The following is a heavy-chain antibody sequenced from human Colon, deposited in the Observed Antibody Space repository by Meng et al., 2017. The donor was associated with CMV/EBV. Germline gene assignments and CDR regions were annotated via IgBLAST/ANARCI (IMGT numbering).Heavy chain of an antibody. Sequence: SETLSLTCTVSGGSIRRSPDYWGWVRQPPGRGLEWIGNIDYAGITSYHSPLASRVTMSVDTSRNQFSLNLRSVTAADTAVYYCVRDPQRPDYYDSLVYGMDVWGQGTTVTVSS. CDR3: VRDPQRPDYYDSLVYGMDV. CDR1: GGSIRRSPDY. CDR2: IDYAGIT. V-gene: IGHV4-39*07. J-gene: IGHJ6*02. D-gene: IGHD3-22*01.